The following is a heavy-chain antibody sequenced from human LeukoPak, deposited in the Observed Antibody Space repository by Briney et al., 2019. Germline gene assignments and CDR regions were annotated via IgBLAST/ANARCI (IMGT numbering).Heavy chain of an antibody. CDR3: ARVGCSGGSCYSIIDY. D-gene: IGHD2-15*01. V-gene: IGHV4-59*01. Sequence: PSETLSLTCTVSGGSISSYYWSWIRQPPGKGLEWIGYIYYSGSTNYNPSLKSRVTISVDTSKNQFSLKLSSVTAADTAVYYCARVGCSGGSCYSIIDYWGQGTLVTVSS. CDR1: GGSISSYY. J-gene: IGHJ4*02. CDR2: IYYSGST.